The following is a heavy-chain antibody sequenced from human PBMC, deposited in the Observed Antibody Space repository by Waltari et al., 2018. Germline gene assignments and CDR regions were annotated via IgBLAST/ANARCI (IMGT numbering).Heavy chain of an antibody. D-gene: IGHD5-12*01. CDR2: ISGSGGST. CDR3: AKLLVATVNPMLFDI. J-gene: IGHJ3*02. CDR1: GFTFRSYA. Sequence: EVQLLESGGGLVPPGGSLRLSCAASGFTFRSYAMSCVRQAPGRGRAWVSAISGSGGSTYYADSVKGRFTISRDNSKNTLYLQMNSLRAEDTAVYYCAKLLVATVNPMLFDIWGQGTMVTVSS. V-gene: IGHV3-23*01.